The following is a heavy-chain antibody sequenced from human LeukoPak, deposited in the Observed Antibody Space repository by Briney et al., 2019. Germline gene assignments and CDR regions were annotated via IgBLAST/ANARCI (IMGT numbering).Heavy chain of an antibody. Sequence: GGSLRLSCAASGFTFSSYAMHWVRQAPGKGLEWVAVISYDGSNKYYADSVKGRFTISRDNSKTTLYLQMNSLRAEDTAVYYCARDRHSGSYYSAFDIWGQGTMVTVSS. CDR1: GFTFSSYA. J-gene: IGHJ3*02. CDR3: ARDRHSGSYYSAFDI. V-gene: IGHV3-30-3*01. D-gene: IGHD1-26*01. CDR2: ISYDGSNK.